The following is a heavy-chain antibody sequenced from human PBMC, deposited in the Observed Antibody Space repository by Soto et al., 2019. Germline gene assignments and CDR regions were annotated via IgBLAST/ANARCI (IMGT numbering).Heavy chain of an antibody. V-gene: IGHV1-69*08. Sequence: ASVKVSCKASGGTFSSYTISWVRQAPGQGLEWMGWIIPIVDTAKYAQKFQGRVTITADRPTSTAYMDLSSLRSEDTAVYYCATARDATDDYMDVWGKGTTVTVSS. CDR2: IIPIVDTA. CDR3: ATARDATDDYMDV. J-gene: IGHJ6*03. CDR1: GGTFSSYT.